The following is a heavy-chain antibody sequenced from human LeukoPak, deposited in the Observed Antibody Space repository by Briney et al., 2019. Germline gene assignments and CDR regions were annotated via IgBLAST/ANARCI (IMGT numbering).Heavy chain of an antibody. D-gene: IGHD4-23*01. CDR1: GFTFSSYA. CDR2: ISYDGSNK. Sequence: RGSLRLSCAASGFTFSSYAMHWVRQAPGKGLEWVAVISYDGSNKYYADSVKGQFIISRDNSKNTPFLQMNNLRAEDTAIFYCARLSGGNSDRSAYWGQGALVTVSS. J-gene: IGHJ4*02. CDR3: ARLSGGNSDRSAY. V-gene: IGHV3-30*04.